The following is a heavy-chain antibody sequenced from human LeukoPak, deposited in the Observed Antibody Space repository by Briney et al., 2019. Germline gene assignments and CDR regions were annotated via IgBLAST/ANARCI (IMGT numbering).Heavy chain of an antibody. D-gene: IGHD5-24*01. Sequence: GGSLRLSCAASGFTFSSYAMSWVRQVPGKGLEWVSVISGSGDNTYYADSVKGRFTISRDNAKNSLSLQMDSLRAEDTAVYYCARDQMGPYYGMDVWGQGTTVTVSS. CDR2: ISGSGDNT. CDR3: ARDQMGPYYGMDV. V-gene: IGHV3-23*01. J-gene: IGHJ6*02. CDR1: GFTFSSYA.